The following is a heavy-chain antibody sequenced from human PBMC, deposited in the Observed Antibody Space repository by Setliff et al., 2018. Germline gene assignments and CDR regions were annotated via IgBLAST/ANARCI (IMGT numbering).Heavy chain of an antibody. CDR3: ARESATIGEFPLYYFDK. CDR1: GGSISSGNYF. CDR2: VPKGGTP. D-gene: IGHD3-10*01. J-gene: IGHJ4*02. V-gene: IGHV4-39*07. Sequence: ETLSLTCTVSGGSISSGNYFWGWIRQPPGKGLEWIVSVPKGGTPKYNGSLESRVTIFVDTSKNQFSQRLTSVTAADAAVYFCARESATIGEFPLYYFDKWGQGIPVTVSS.